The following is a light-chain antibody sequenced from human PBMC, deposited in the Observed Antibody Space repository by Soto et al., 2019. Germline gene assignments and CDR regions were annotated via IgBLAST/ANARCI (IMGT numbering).Light chain of an antibody. CDR1: SSDVGGYNY. V-gene: IGLV2-14*01. CDR3: SSYTSSSTPNV. J-gene: IGLJ1*01. Sequence: QSALTQPASVSGSPGQSITISCTGTSSDVGGYNYVSWYQQHPGKAPKLMIYEVSNRPSGVSNRFSGSKSGNTASLTISGLQVEDEADYYCSSYTSSSTPNVFGTGTKLTVL. CDR2: EVS.